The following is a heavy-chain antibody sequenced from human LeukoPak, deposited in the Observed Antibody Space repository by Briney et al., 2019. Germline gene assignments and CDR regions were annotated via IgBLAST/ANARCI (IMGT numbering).Heavy chain of an antibody. Sequence: GWSLRLSCAASGFTFSSYSMNWVRQAPGKGLEWVSSISTSGSYIYYADSVKGRFTISRDNAKNSLYLQMNSLRAEDTAVYYCARPSGSYYDNAFDIWGQGTMVTVSS. V-gene: IGHV3-21*01. CDR2: ISTSGSYI. J-gene: IGHJ3*02. CDR1: GFTFSSYS. D-gene: IGHD1-26*01. CDR3: ARPSGSYYDNAFDI.